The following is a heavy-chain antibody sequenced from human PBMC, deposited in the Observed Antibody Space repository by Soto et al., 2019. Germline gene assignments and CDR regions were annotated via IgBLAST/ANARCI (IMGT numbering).Heavy chain of an antibody. D-gene: IGHD2-2*01. CDR3: ARGGSPYCSSTSCYPQRDAFDI. J-gene: IGHJ3*02. CDR2: ISAYNGNT. V-gene: IGHV1-18*01. Sequence: ASVKVSCKASGYTFTSYVISWVRQAPGQGLEWMGWISAYNGNTNYAQKLQGRVTMTTDTSTSTAYMELRSLRSDDTAVYYCARGGSPYCSSTSCYPQRDAFDIWGQGTMVTVSS. CDR1: GYTFTSYV.